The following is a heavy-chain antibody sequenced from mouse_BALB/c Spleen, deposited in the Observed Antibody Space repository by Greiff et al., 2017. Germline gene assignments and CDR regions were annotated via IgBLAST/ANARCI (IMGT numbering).Heavy chain of an antibody. CDR2: ISSGGSYT. D-gene: IGHD1-1*01. J-gene: IGHJ4*01. CDR3: ARVFYGSSYYAMDY. Sequence: EVHLVESGGGLVKPGGSLKLSCAASGFTFSSYAMSWVRQSPEKRLEWVAEISSGGSYTYYPDTVTGRFTISRDNAKNTLYLEMSSLRSEDTAMYYCARVFYGSSYYAMDYWGQGTSVTVSS. CDR1: GFTFSSYA. V-gene: IGHV5-9-4*01.